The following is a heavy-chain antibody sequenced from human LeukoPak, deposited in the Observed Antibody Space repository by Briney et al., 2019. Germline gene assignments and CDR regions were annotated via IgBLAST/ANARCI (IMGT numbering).Heavy chain of an antibody. CDR1: GRSISSYY. J-gene: IGHJ6*02. CDR3: ARHVWKDTLGIAVAEPYYYYYGIDV. V-gene: IGHV4-59*08. D-gene: IGHD6-19*01. CDR2: IYYSGST. Sequence: SETLSLTCTVSGRSISSYYWSWIRQPPGKGLEWIGYIYYSGSTNYNPSLKSRVTISVDTSKNQFTLKLSTVTAADTAVYYCARHVWKDTLGIAVAEPYYYYYGIDVWSQGTTVTVS.